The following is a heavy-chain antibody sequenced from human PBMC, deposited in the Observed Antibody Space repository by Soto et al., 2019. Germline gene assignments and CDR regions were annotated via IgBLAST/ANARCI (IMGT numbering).Heavy chain of an antibody. Sequence: PGGSLRLSCAASGFTFSSYGMHWVRQAPGKGLEWVAVIWYDGSNKYYADSVKGRFTISRDNSKNTLYLQMNSLRAEDTAVYYCAREETAIDGGASDICGQGTMVTVSS. D-gene: IGHD3-10*01. CDR3: AREETAIDGGASDI. V-gene: IGHV3-33*01. CDR2: IWYDGSNK. CDR1: GFTFSSYG. J-gene: IGHJ3*02.